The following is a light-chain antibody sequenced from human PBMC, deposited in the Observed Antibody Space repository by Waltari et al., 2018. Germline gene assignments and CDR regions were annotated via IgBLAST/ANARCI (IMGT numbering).Light chain of an antibody. V-gene: IGLV2-8*01. J-gene: IGLJ2*01. Sequence: QSALTQPPSASGSPGQSVTISCTGTSTDVGVYNYVPRYQPHPGKAPKLRVYEVSKRPSGVPDRFCGSKSGTRASLTVSGLQAEDEADYYCSSYAGSDNLIFGGGTKLTVL. CDR1: STDVGVYNY. CDR3: SSYAGSDNLI. CDR2: EVS.